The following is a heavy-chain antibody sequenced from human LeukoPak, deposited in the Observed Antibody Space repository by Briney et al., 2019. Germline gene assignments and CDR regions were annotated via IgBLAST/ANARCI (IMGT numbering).Heavy chain of an antibody. D-gene: IGHD6-13*01. CDR3: ARGSATGYFDY. CDR1: GYTFTNYY. Sequence: ASVTVSFTASGYTFTNYYMHWVRPAPGQGLEWMGIINPSGGSTSYAQKFQGRVTMTRDTSTSTVYMELSSLRSEGTAVYYCARGSATGYFDYWGQGTLVTVSS. V-gene: IGHV1-46*01. J-gene: IGHJ4*02. CDR2: INPSGGST.